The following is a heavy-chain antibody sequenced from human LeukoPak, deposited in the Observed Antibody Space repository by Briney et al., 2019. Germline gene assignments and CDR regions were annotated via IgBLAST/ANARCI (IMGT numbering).Heavy chain of an antibody. CDR2: ISSSSSYI. Sequence: GGSLRLSCAASGFTFSSYSMNWARQAPGKGLEWVSSISSSSSYIYYADSVKGRFTISRDNAKNSLYLQMNSLRAEDTAVYYCARVSLAAAGPPAGFDPWGQGTLVTVSS. CDR3: ARVSLAAAGPPAGFDP. D-gene: IGHD6-13*01. J-gene: IGHJ5*02. V-gene: IGHV3-21*01. CDR1: GFTFSSYS.